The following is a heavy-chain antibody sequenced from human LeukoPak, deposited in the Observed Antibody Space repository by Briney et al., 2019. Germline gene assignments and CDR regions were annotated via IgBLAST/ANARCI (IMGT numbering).Heavy chain of an antibody. D-gene: IGHD2-15*01. CDR3: ARDGDIVVVVAAHDWFDP. V-gene: IGHV4-38-2*02. Sequence: SETLSLTCTVSGYSISSGYYWGWIRQPPGKGLEWIGSIYHSGSTYYNPSLKSRVTISVDTSKNQFSLKLSSVTAADTAAYYCARDGDIVVVVAAHDWFDPWGQGTLVTVSS. J-gene: IGHJ5*02. CDR1: GYSISSGYY. CDR2: IYHSGST.